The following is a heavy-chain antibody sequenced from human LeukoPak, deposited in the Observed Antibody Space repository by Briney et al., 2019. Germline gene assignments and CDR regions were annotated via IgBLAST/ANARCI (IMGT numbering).Heavy chain of an antibody. CDR1: GFTLSRYS. CDR2: ISSSSSYI. J-gene: IGHJ6*03. D-gene: IGHD2-15*01. Sequence: GGSLRLSCAASGFTLSRYSMNWVRQAPGEGLEWVSSISSSSSYIYYADSVKGRFTISRDNAKNSVYLQMNSLRAEDTAVYYCAKDWNNCSGGSCYSPYYYYYMDVWGKGTTVTVSS. CDR3: AKDWNNCSGGSCYSPYYYYYMDV. V-gene: IGHV3-21*01.